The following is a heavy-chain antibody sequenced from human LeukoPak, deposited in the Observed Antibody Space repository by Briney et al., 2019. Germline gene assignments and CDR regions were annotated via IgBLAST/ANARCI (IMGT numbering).Heavy chain of an antibody. D-gene: IGHD5-12*01. Sequence: GGSLRLSCAASGFTFSSYAIHWVRQAPGKGLEWVAVISDDGSNKYYADSVKGRLTISRDNSKNTLYLQVNSLRPEDTAVYYCARQVTESDIVATYDYYYYMDVWGKGTTVTVSS. V-gene: IGHV3-30*04. J-gene: IGHJ6*03. CDR2: ISDDGSNK. CDR3: ARQVTESDIVATYDYYYYMDV. CDR1: GFTFSSYA.